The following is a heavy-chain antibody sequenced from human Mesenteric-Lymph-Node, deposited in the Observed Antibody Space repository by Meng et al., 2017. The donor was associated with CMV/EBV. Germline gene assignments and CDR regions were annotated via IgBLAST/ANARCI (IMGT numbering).Heavy chain of an antibody. CDR2: IIPIFGTA. Sequence: SGGTFSSYAIGWVRQAPGQGLEWMGGIIPIFGTANYAQKFQGRVTITTDESTSTAYMELSSLRSEDTAVYYCARVGGVVVPAAPLDYWGQGTLVTVSS. CDR1: GGTFSSYA. V-gene: IGHV1-69*05. J-gene: IGHJ4*02. CDR3: ARVGGVVVPAAPLDY. D-gene: IGHD2-2*01.